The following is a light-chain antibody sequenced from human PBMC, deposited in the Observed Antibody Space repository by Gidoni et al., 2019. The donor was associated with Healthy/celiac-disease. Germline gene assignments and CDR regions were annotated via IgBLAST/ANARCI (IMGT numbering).Light chain of an antibody. V-gene: IGLV2-14*03. CDR2: DVS. J-gene: IGLJ2*01. Sequence: QSALTQPASVSGSPGQSITISCTGTSSDVGGYNYVSWYQQHPGKAPKLMIYDVSNRPSGVSNLFSGSKSGNTASLTISGLQAEDEADYYCSSYTSSSTVLFGGGPKLTVL. CDR1: SSDVGGYNY. CDR3: SSYTSSSTVL.